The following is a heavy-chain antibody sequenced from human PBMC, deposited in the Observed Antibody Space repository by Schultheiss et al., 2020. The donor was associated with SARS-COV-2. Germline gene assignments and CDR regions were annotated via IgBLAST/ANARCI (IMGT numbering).Heavy chain of an antibody. CDR3: AKDKLGSSWSNWFDP. J-gene: IGHJ5*02. V-gene: IGHV3-9*01. CDR1: GFTFDDYA. D-gene: IGHD6-13*01. Sequence: GGSLRLSCAASGFTFDDYAMHWVRQPPGKGLVWVSSITWNSGSIGYADSVKGRFTISRDNAKNSLYLQMNSLRPEDTALYYSAKDKLGSSWSNWFDPWGQGSLGTGS. CDR2: ITWNSGSI.